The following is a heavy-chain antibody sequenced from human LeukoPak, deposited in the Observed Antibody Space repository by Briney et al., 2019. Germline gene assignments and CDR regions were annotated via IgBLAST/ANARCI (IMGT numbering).Heavy chain of an antibody. CDR2: ISSTSSTI. CDR3: ARSGNYDC. V-gene: IGHV3-48*02. D-gene: IGHD1-1*01. CDR1: GFTFSTYS. J-gene: IGHJ4*02. Sequence: PGGSPRLSCAASGFTFSTYSMSWVRQAPGKGLEWVSYISSTSSTIYYADSVKGRFTISRDNAKNSLYLQMNSLRDKDTAVYYCARSGNYDCWGQGTLVTVSS.